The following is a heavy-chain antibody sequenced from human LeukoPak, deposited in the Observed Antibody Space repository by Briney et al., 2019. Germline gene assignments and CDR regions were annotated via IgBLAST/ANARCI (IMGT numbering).Heavy chain of an antibody. CDR3: AFYYGSGSSQPLYY. CDR2: IIPILGIA. CDR1: GGTFSSYA. D-gene: IGHD3-10*01. V-gene: IGHV1-69*04. J-gene: IGHJ4*02. Sequence: WASVKISCKASGGTFSSYAISWVRQAPGQGLEWMGRIIPILGIANYAQKFQGRVTITADKSTSTAYMELSSLGSEDTAVYYCAFYYGSGSSQPLYYWGQGTLVTVSS.